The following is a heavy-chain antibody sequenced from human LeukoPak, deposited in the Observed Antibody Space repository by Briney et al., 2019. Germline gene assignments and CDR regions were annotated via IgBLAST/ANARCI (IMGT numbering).Heavy chain of an antibody. CDR2: ITTYNGNT. V-gene: IGHV1-18*01. J-gene: IGHJ4*02. CDR1: GYTFTSYG. D-gene: IGHD1-26*01. CDR3: ARGYLGTSGSYFDY. Sequence: ASVKVSCTASGYTFTSYGISWVRQAPGQGLEWMGWITTYNGNTEYAQKLQGRVAVTTDTSTSTAYMELRSLRSDDTAVYYCARGYLGTSGSYFDYWGQGTPVTVSS.